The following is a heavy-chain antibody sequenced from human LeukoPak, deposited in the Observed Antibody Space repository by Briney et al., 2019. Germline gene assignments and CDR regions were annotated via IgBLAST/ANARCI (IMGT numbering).Heavy chain of an antibody. J-gene: IGHJ5*02. CDR3: GKGGGQYRRGPEFDP. D-gene: IGHD3-16*02. V-gene: IGHV3-23*01. Sequence: GGSLRLSCAASGIVFSNTAMNWARQSPGGGREWVSAISGGGERTFYAHSVRGRFNISRDNSKNLVYLQMNSPRADDPALYYCGKGGGQYRRGPEFDPRGQGALVTVSS. CDR1: GIVFSNTA. CDR2: ISGGGERT.